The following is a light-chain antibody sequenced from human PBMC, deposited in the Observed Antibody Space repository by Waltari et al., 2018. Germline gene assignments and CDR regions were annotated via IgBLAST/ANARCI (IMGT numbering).Light chain of an antibody. Sequence: DIVMTQSPDSLAVSLGERATINCKSSQSVLYSSNNKNYLAWYQQKQGQPPKVLIYWASTRESGVPDRFTGSGSGTEFTLTISSLQAEDVAVYYCQQYYNSPLTFGGGTKVEIK. V-gene: IGKV4-1*01. J-gene: IGKJ4*01. CDR2: WAS. CDR1: QSVLYSSNNKNY. CDR3: QQYYNSPLT.